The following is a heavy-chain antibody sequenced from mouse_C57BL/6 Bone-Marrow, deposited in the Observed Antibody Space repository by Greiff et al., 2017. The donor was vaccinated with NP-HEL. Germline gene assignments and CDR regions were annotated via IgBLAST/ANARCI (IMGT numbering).Heavy chain of an antibody. CDR3: ARSLYGSNY. J-gene: IGHJ2*01. V-gene: IGHV1-59*01. D-gene: IGHD1-1*01. Sequence: VQLQQPGAELVRPGTSVKLSCKASGYTFTSYWMHWVKQRPGQGLEWIGVIDPSDSYTNYNQKFKGKATLTVDTSSSTAYMQLSSLTSEDSAVYYCARSLYGSNYWGQGTTLTVSS. CDR1: GYTFTSYW. CDR2: IDPSDSYT.